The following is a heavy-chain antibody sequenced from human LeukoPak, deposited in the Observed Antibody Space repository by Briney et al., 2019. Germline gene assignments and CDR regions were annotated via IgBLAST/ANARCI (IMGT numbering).Heavy chain of an antibody. V-gene: IGHV4-31*03. CDR1: GGSISSGGYY. D-gene: IGHD3-22*01. Sequence: PSETLSLTCTVSGGSISSGGYYWSWIRQHPGKGLEWIGYIYYSGNTYYNPSLKSRVTISVDTSKNQFSLKLTSVTAADTAVYYCATSSSGYYYGLWGQGTLVTVSS. CDR2: IYYSGNT. CDR3: ATSSSGYYYGL. J-gene: IGHJ4*02.